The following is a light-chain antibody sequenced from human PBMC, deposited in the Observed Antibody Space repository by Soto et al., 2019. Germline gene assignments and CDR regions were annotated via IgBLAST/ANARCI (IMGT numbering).Light chain of an antibody. CDR3: QQYNSYSPERT. CDR1: QSIGTW. J-gene: IGKJ4*01. V-gene: IGKV1-5*01. Sequence: QMTQSPSTLSASVGDRVTITCRASQSIGTWLAWYQQKPGKAPKLLIYDASSLESGVPSRFSGSGSRTEVTLTVSSLQPDDFATYYCQQYNSYSPERTFGGGNKVEIK. CDR2: DAS.